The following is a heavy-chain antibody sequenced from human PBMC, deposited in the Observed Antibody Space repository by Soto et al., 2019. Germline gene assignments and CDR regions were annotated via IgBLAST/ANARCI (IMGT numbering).Heavy chain of an antibody. Sequence: QVQLMQSGAEVKKPGASVKVSCKASGNTFTNYYIHWVRQAPGQGLEWMGTINPSGGHTTYAQKFLGRVTMTRDTSTSTLYMELTGLRSEDTAVYYCARGGLVVVVTAAFDYWGQGTLVTVSS. CDR1: GNTFTNYY. CDR2: INPSGGHT. J-gene: IGHJ4*02. V-gene: IGHV1-46*01. CDR3: ARGGLVVVVTAAFDY. D-gene: IGHD2-21*02.